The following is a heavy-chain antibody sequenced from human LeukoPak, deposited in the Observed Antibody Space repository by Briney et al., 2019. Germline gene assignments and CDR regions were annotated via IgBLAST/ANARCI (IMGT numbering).Heavy chain of an antibody. V-gene: IGHV3-13*01. Sequence: PGGSLRLSCATSGFPFSAHDMHWVRQAPGKGLEWVSAFGSAGDTYYPGAVKGRFTISRDYAKNSLFLQMNNLIAGDTAVYFCVRGALPGDNWYFDLWGRGTLVTVSS. CDR2: FGSAGDT. J-gene: IGHJ2*01. CDR3: VRGALPGDNWYFDL. CDR1: GFPFSAHD.